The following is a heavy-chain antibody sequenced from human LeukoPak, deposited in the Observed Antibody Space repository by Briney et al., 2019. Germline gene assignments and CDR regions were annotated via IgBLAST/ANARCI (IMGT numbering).Heavy chain of an antibody. CDR1: GYTFTSYG. CDR2: MNPNSGNT. J-gene: IGHJ4*02. D-gene: IGHD6-13*01. V-gene: IGHV1-8*01. Sequence: ASVKVCCKASGYTFTSYGINWVGQATGQGLEWMGWMNPNSGNTGYAQKFQGRVTMTRNTSISTAYMELSSLRSEDTAVYYCAGARRLAAASYWGQGTLVTVSS. CDR3: AGARRLAAASY.